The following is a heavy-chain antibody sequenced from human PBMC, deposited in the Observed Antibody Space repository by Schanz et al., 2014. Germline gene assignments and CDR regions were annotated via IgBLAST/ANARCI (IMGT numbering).Heavy chain of an antibody. CDR3: ARGGGPEDVFDI. CDR1: GYTFTSYS. Sequence: QVQLVQSGAEVKKPGASVKVSCKASGYTFTSYSMHWVRQAPGQGLEWMGRIIPSLGLAKYEQKFQDKVTITADTSTTTAYMELRSLRSDDTAVYYCARGGGPEDVFDIWGQGTILTVSS. J-gene: IGHJ3*02. D-gene: IGHD5-12*01. V-gene: IGHV1-69*09. CDR2: IIPSLGLA.